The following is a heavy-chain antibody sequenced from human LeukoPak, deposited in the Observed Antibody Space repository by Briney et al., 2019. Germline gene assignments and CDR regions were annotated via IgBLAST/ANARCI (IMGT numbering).Heavy chain of an antibody. CDR2: INTNTGNP. CDR1: GYTFTNYA. D-gene: IGHD3-10*01. J-gene: IGHJ5*02. CDR3: ARRVPLMVRGVTNWFDP. Sequence: ASVKVSCKASGYTFTNYAMNWVRQAPGQGLEWVGWINTNTGNPTYAQGFTGRFVFSLDTSVSTAYLQISSLKAEDTAVYYCARRVPLMVRGVTNWFDPWGQETLVTVSS. V-gene: IGHV7-4-1*02.